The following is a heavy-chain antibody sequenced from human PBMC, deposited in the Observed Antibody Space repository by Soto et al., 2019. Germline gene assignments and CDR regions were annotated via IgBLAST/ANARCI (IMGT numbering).Heavy chain of an antibody. CDR2: INQSGST. D-gene: IGHD4-17*01. V-gene: IGHV4-34*01. CDR1: GGSFSGDY. Sequence: PSETLSPTCAHYGGSFSGDYWSWVRQPPWKGLEWIGEINQSGSTNYNPSLKSRVTISVDTSKNQFSLKLSSVTAADTAVYYCASGSQPYGDYGEDYNHRMDVWGQATTVT. CDR3: ASGSQPYGDYGEDYNHRMDV. J-gene: IGHJ6*02.